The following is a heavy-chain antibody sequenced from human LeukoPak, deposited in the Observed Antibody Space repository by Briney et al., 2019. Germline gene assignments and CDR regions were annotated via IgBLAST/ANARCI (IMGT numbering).Heavy chain of an antibody. V-gene: IGHV3-74*01. CDR3: ARDRYTGYDFDY. D-gene: IGHD5-12*01. Sequence: GGSLRLSCAASGFTFSSYWMYWVRQGPGKGLVWVSRINSDGSDTSYADSVRGRFTISRDNAKNTLYLQMSSLRAEDTAVYFCARDRYTGYDFDYWGQGTLVTVSS. CDR1: GFTFSSYW. CDR2: INSDGSDT. J-gene: IGHJ4*02.